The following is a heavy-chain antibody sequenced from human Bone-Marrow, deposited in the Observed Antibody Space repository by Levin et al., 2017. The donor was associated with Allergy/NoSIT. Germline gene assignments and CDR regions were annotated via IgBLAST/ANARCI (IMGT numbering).Heavy chain of an antibody. D-gene: IGHD3-10*01. J-gene: IGHJ4*02. V-gene: IGHV1-2*02. CDR3: ATERRPEGSAAY. Sequence: ASVKVSCKAFGYIFTDYYMHWVRQAPGQGLEWMGWINPNSGGTDYAKNFQGRVTMTRDTSITTAYMELSSLRTDDTAVYYCATERRPEGSAAYWGQGTLVTVSS. CDR2: INPNSGGT. CDR1: GYIFTDYY.